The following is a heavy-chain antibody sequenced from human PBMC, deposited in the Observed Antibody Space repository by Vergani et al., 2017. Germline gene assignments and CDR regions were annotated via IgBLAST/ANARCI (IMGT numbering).Heavy chain of an antibody. D-gene: IGHD2-15*01. CDR3: AGGSCRGGSCYNPLFDY. J-gene: IGHJ4*02. V-gene: IGHV4-61*02. Sequence: QVQLQESGPGLVKPSQTLSLTCTVSGGSINSHNYYWSWIRQPAGKGLEWIGRIHTSGSTNYNPSIKSRVTMSEDTSKNQFSLKLTAVTAADTAVYFCAGGSCRGGSCYNPLFDYWGQGILVTVSS. CDR2: IHTSGST. CDR1: GGSINSHNYY.